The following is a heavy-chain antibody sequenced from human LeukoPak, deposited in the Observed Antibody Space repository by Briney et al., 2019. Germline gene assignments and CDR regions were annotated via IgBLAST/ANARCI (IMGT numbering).Heavy chain of an antibody. CDR1: GGSVSSYY. V-gene: IGHV4-59*02. D-gene: IGHD3-3*02. CDR3: ARIGPILGAAWVDY. J-gene: IGHJ4*02. Sequence: SETLSLTCSVSGGSVSSYYWSWIRQSPGKGLEWIGYIFYAGSTYYNPSLKSRVTMSVDTSKNQFSLRLSSVTAVDTAVYYCARIGPILGAAWVDYWGQGTLVSVPS. CDR2: IFYAGST.